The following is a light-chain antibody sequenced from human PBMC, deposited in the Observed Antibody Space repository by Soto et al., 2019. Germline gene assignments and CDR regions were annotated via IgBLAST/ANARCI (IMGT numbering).Light chain of an antibody. V-gene: IGLV1-40*01. CDR2: GNS. CDR1: SSNIGAGYD. Sequence: QSVLTQPPSVSGAAVQRVTISCTGSSSNIGAGYDVHWYQQLPGTAPKLLIYGNSNRPSGVPDRFSGSKSGTSASLAITGLQAEDEADYYCQSYDSSLSGWVFGGGTKLTVL. CDR3: QSYDSSLSGWV. J-gene: IGLJ3*02.